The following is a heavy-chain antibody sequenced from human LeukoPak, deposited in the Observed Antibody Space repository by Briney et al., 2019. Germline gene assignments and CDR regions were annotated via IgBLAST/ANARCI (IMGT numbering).Heavy chain of an antibody. CDR3: AKDRRYSSGWYYFDY. D-gene: IGHD6-19*01. J-gene: IGHJ4*02. CDR2: ISGSGGST. CDR1: GFTFSSYA. Sequence: PGGSLRLSCAASGFTFSSYAMSWVRQAPGKGLEWVSAISGSGGSTYYADSVKGRFTISRDNSKNTLYLHMNSLRAEDTAVYYCAKDRRYSSGWYYFDYWGQGTLVTVSS. V-gene: IGHV3-23*01.